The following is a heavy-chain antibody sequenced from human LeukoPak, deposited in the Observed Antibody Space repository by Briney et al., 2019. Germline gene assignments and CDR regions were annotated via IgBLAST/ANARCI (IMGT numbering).Heavy chain of an antibody. V-gene: IGHV3-53*01. CDR1: GFTVSSNY. CDR3: ARNGAGRGNFDY. D-gene: IGHD1-26*01. J-gene: IGHJ4*02. CDR2: TYSGGST. Sequence: GGSLRLSCAASGFTVSSNYMSWVRQAPGKGLEWVSVTYSGGSTYYADSVKGRFTISRDNSKNTLYLQMNSLRAEDTAVYYCARNGAGRGNFDYWGQGTLVTVSS.